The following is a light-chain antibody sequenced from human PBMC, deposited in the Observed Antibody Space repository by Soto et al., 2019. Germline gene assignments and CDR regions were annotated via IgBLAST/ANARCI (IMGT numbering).Light chain of an antibody. V-gene: IGKV1-9*01. CDR2: PAS. CDR3: QQLRTYPYT. Sequence: DIPLTQSPSFLSASVGDRVTVTCRASQDISTYLAWFQQKPGKAPQLLVYPASTLQGGVPSRFSGRGSGTEFSLTISSLQPEDFATYYCQQLRTYPYTFGQGTKLDIK. J-gene: IGKJ2*01. CDR1: QDISTY.